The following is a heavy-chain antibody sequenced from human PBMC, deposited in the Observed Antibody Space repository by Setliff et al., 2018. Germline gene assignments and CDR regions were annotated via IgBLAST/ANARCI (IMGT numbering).Heavy chain of an antibody. CDR3: AGTPARGTTWLSPFDY. D-gene: IGHD3-9*01. V-gene: IGHV4-61*02. Sequence: TLSLTCTVSGDSITSGSDYWNWIRQPAGKVPEWIGLIQGTGNTNYNPSLQSRATISIDTSKNQISLKITSVTAADTALYSCAGTPARGTTWLSPFDYWGQGIQVTVSS. CDR1: GDSITSGSDY. CDR2: IQGTGNT. J-gene: IGHJ4*02.